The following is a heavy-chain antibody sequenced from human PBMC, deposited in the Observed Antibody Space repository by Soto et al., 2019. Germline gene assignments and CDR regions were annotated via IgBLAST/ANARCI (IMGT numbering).Heavy chain of an antibody. CDR1: GYTFTSYA. Sequence: QVQLVQSGAEEKKPGASVKVSCKASGYTFTSYAIHWVRQAPGQRLEWMGWINAGNGNTKYSQKFQGRVTITRDTSASTAYMELSSLRSEDTAVYCCARGLGVDYPPFDYWGQGTLVTVSS. J-gene: IGHJ4*02. D-gene: IGHD3-16*01. CDR3: ARGLGVDYPPFDY. V-gene: IGHV1-3*05. CDR2: INAGNGNT.